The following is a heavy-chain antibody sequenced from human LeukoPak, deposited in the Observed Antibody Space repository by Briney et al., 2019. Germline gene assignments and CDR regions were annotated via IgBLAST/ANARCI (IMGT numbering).Heavy chain of an antibody. Sequence: SETLSLTCTVSGGSISSYYWSWIRQPGGKGLEWIGRIYTSGSTNYNPSLKSRVTMSVDTSKNQFSLKLSSVTAADTAVYYCARDRYSYGLYFDYWGQGTLVTVSS. CDR3: ARDRYSYGLYFDY. D-gene: IGHD5-18*01. V-gene: IGHV4-4*07. CDR2: IYTSGST. J-gene: IGHJ4*02. CDR1: GGSISSYY.